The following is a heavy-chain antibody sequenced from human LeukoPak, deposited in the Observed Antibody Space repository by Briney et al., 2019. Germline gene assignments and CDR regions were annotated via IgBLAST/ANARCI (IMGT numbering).Heavy chain of an antibody. CDR1: GGSISSYY. Sequence: PSETLSLTCTVSGGSISSYYWSWIRQPAGKGLEWIGRIYTSGSTNYNPSLKSRVTMSVDTSKNQFSLKLSSVTAADTAVYYCARGKVVVVITADAFDIWGQGTMVTVSS. CDR3: ARGKVVVVITADAFDI. V-gene: IGHV4-4*07. J-gene: IGHJ3*02. CDR2: IYTSGST. D-gene: IGHD3-22*01.